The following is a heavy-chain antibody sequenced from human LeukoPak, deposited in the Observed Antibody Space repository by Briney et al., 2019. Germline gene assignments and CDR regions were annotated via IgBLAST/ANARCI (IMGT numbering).Heavy chain of an antibody. D-gene: IGHD3-3*01. CDR2: INHSGST. CDR1: GGSFSGYY. J-gene: IGHJ6*02. V-gene: IGHV4-34*01. Sequence: PSETLSLTCAVYGGSFSGYYWSWIRQPPGKGLEWIGEINHSGSTNYNPSLKSRVTISVDTSKNQFSLKLSSVTAADTAVYYCARGLLSGVALKYYYYYYGMDVWGQGTTVTVSS. CDR3: ARGLLSGVALKYYYYYYGMDV.